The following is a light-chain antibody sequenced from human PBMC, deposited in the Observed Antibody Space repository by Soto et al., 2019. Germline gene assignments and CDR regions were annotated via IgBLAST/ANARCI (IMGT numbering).Light chain of an antibody. V-gene: IGKV3-11*01. J-gene: IGKJ5*01. CDR1: HSVSSY. CDR3: QQRSKRPLT. CDR2: DTS. Sequence: EIVLTQSPATLALSPGERATLSCRASHSVSSYLAWYQQKPGQAPRLLIYDTSIRASGIPARFSGSGSGTDFTLTISSLDPEDSAVYYCQQRSKRPLTFGQGTRLEIK.